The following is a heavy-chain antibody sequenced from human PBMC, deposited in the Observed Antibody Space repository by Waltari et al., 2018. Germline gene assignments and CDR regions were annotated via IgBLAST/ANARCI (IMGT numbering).Heavy chain of an antibody. J-gene: IGHJ3*02. D-gene: IGHD1-26*01. Sequence: QVQLVESGGGVVQPGRSLRLSCAASGFTFSSYAMHWVRQAPGTGLEWVAVRSTDGSNKYYGDSVKGRFTISRDNSKNTLYLQMNSLRAEETAVYYCARDVGLRINDAFDIWGQGTMVTVSS. CDR2: RSTDGSNK. V-gene: IGHV3-30-3*01. CDR3: ARDVGLRINDAFDI. CDR1: GFTFSSYA.